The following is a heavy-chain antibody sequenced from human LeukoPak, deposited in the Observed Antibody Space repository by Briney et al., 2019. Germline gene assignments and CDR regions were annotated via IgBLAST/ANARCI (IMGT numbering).Heavy chain of an antibody. J-gene: IGHJ4*02. CDR1: GFTFSSYP. Sequence: PGGSLRLSCAASGFTFSSYPMTWVRQAPGKGLEWVSGISGSGGNTFHADSVRGRFTISRDNSKNTLYLQMNSLRAEDTAVYYCAKGDIAAVSTFDYWGQGTLVTVSS. CDR2: ISGSGGNT. D-gene: IGHD6-13*01. V-gene: IGHV3-23*01. CDR3: AKGDIAAVSTFDY.